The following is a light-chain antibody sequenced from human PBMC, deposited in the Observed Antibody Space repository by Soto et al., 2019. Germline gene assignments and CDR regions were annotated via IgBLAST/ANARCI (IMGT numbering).Light chain of an antibody. CDR1: QSVSSY. CDR3: QQRSSWPFT. Sequence: IVLTQSPATLSLSPGERATLSCRASQSVSSYLAWYQQKPGQAPRLLIYATSNRATGIPARFSGSGSGTDFTLTISSLEPEDFAVYYCQQRSSWPFTFGPGTKVDIK. V-gene: IGKV3-11*01. CDR2: ATS. J-gene: IGKJ3*01.